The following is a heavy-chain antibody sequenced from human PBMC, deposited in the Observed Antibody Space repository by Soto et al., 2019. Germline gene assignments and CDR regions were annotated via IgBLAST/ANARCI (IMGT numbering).Heavy chain of an antibody. CDR3: ARPTTRYSGYVADFDI. CDR2: ITTSGTTI. CDR1: GFSLSTYS. V-gene: IGHV3-48*02. Sequence: QLVESGGGLVQPGGSLRLSCTASGFSLSTYSMNWVRQAPGKGLEWVSYITTSGTTIYYVDSGRGRFTISRDNDKNSLYLQMNSLRDDDTAVYYCARPTTRYSGYVADFDIWGQGTMVTVSS. D-gene: IGHD5-12*01. J-gene: IGHJ3*02.